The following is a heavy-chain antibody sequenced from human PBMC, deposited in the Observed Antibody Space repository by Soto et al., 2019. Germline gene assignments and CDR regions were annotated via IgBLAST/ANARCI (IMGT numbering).Heavy chain of an antibody. J-gene: IGHJ4*02. D-gene: IGHD5-18*01. Sequence: QVQLQESGPGLVKPSETLSLTCTVSGGSISSYYWSWIRQPPGKGLEWIGYIYYSGSTNYNPSLKRRVTISVDTSKNQFSLKLSSVTAADTAVYSCARRYGSCFDYWGQGTLVTVSS. CDR2: IYYSGST. V-gene: IGHV4-59*08. CDR3: ARRYGSCFDY. CDR1: GGSISSYY.